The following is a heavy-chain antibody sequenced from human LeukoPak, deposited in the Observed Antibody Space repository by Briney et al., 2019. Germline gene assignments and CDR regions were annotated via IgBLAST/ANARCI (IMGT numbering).Heavy chain of an antibody. CDR2: ISSSSSYI. D-gene: IGHD2-15*01. Sequence: PGGSLRLSCAASGFTFSSNSMNWVRQAPGKGLEWVSSISSSSSYIYYADSVKGRFTISRDNAKNSLYLQMNSLRAEDTAVYYCARGRYCSGGSCYSDAFDIWGQGTMVTVSS. J-gene: IGHJ3*02. CDR1: GFTFSSNS. V-gene: IGHV3-21*01. CDR3: ARGRYCSGGSCYSDAFDI.